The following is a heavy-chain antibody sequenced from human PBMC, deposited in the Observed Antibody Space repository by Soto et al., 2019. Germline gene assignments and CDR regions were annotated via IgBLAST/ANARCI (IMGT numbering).Heavy chain of an antibody. Sequence: EVQLVESGGGLVQPGRSLRLSCTASGFTFGDYAMSWFRQAPGKGLEWVGFIRSKAYGGTTEYAASVKGRFTISRNDSKSFAYLKMNSLKTEDTDVYYWTSDQTLGTGYSRFLEWLLSASEGDYCDYWGQGTLVTVSS. CDR2: IRSKAYGGTT. J-gene: IGHJ4*02. CDR3: TSDQTLGTGYSRFLEWLLSASEGDYCDY. D-gene: IGHD3-3*01. V-gene: IGHV3-49*03. CDR1: GFTFGDYA.